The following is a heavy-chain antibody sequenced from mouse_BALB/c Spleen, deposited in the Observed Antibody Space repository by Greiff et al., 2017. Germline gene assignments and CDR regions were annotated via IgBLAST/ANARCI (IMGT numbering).Heavy chain of an antibody. CDR2: IDPANGNT. V-gene: IGHV14-3*02. Sequence: EVMLVESGAELVKPGASVKLSCTASGFNIKDTYMHWVKQRPEQGLEWIGRIDPANGNTKYDPKFQGKATITADTSSNTAYLQLSSLTSEDTAVYYCASSYGAMDYWGQGTSVTVSS. D-gene: IGHD1-1*01. CDR3: ASSYGAMDY. CDR1: GFNIKDTY. J-gene: IGHJ4*01.